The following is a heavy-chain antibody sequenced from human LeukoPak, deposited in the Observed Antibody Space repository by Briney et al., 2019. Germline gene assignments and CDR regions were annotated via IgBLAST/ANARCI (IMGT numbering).Heavy chain of an antibody. V-gene: IGHV3-23*01. D-gene: IGHD6-13*01. CDR2: ISGSGGST. CDR1: GFTFSSCA. CDR3: AKGLQLAAAGPRWFDP. J-gene: IGHJ5*02. Sequence: PGGSLRLSCAASGFTFSSCAMSWVRQAPGKGLEWVSAISGSGGSTYYADSVKGRFTISRDNSKNTLYLQMNSLRAEDTAVYYCAKGLQLAAAGPRWFDPWGQGTLVTVSS.